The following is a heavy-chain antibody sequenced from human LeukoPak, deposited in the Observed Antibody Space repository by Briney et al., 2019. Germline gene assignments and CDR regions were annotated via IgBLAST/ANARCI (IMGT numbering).Heavy chain of an antibody. CDR3: ARGTGTHYFDY. Sequence: GGSLRLSCVASVFSFSGYWMHWVRQAPGEGLVWVSRLYTDGRSTDYADSVKGRYTISRDNAKNTLYLQMNSLSAEDTAVYYCARGTGTHYFDYWGQGTLVTVSS. CDR2: LYTDGRST. J-gene: IGHJ4*02. D-gene: IGHD1-1*01. V-gene: IGHV3-74*01. CDR1: VFSFSGYW.